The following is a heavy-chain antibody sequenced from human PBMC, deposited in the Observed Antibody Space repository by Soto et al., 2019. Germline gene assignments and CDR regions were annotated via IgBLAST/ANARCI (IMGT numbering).Heavy chain of an antibody. Sequence: GGSLRLSCAASGFTFSSYAMSWVRQAPGKGLEWVSAISGSGGSTYYADSVKGRFTISRDNSKNTLYLKMNSLRAEDTAVYYCAKAAYYYDSSGYRLYYFDYWGQGTLVTVSS. CDR3: AKAAYYYDSSGYRLYYFDY. CDR2: ISGSGGST. J-gene: IGHJ4*02. CDR1: GFTFSSYA. V-gene: IGHV3-23*01. D-gene: IGHD3-22*01.